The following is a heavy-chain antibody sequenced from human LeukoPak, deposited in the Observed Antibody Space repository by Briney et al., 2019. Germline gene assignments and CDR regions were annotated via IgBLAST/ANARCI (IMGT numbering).Heavy chain of an antibody. Sequence: ASVKVPCKASTYTFTNYGITWVRQAPGQGLEWMGWINPNSGGTNYAQKFQGRVTMTRDTSISTAYMELSRLRSDDTAVYYCARDHEPMGAYYYYMDVWGKGTTVTISS. V-gene: IGHV1-2*02. CDR3: ARDHEPMGAYYYYMDV. J-gene: IGHJ6*03. CDR2: INPNSGGT. D-gene: IGHD3-10*01. CDR1: TYTFTNYG.